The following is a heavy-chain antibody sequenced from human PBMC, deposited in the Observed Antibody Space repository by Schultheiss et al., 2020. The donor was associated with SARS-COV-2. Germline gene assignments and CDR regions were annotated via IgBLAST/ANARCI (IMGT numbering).Heavy chain of an antibody. J-gene: IGHJ4*02. V-gene: IGHV1-8*02. D-gene: IGHD3-22*01. CDR3: ARDLGPTYYYDSSGYYPAD. CDR2: MNPNSGNT. CDR1: GYTFTSYA. Sequence: ASVKVSCKASGYTFTSYAMHWVRQAPGQRLEWMGWMNPNSGNTGYAQKFQGRVTMTRNTSISTAYMELRSLRSDDTAVYYCARDLGPTYYYDSSGYYPADWGQGTLVTVSS.